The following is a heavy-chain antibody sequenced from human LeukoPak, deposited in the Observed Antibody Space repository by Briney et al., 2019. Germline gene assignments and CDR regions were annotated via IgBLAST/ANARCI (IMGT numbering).Heavy chain of an antibody. V-gene: IGHV1-8*01. CDR2: MNPNTGNT. J-gene: IGHJ5*02. CDR3: ARDSQYYYGSGANWFDP. CDR1: GYTFTRYD. D-gene: IGHD3-10*01. Sequence: ASVKVSCKASGYTFTRYDINWVRQATGQGLEWMGWMNPNTGNTDYAQKFQGRVTMTRDTSISTAYMELSSLRPEDTAVYYCARDSQYYYGSGANWFDPWGQGTLVTVSS.